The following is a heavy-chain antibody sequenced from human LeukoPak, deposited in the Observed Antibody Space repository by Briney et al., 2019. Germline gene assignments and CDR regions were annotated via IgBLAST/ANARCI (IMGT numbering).Heavy chain of an antibody. D-gene: IGHD2-2*01. CDR3: ARETDSTLFDY. Sequence: GGSLRLSCAASGFTFSNYEMHWVRQAPGKGLEWLAYITSGGVVYQADSVKGRFTISRDNAKNSLYLQMNSLSAEDTAVYYCARETDSTLFDYWGQGTLVTVSS. CDR1: GFTFSNYE. J-gene: IGHJ4*02. CDR2: ITSGGVV. V-gene: IGHV3-48*03.